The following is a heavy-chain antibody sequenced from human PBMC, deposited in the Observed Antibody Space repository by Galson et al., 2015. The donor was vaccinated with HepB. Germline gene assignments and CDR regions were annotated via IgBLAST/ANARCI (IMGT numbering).Heavy chain of an antibody. CDR2: ISGSGGST. Sequence: SLRLSCAASGFTFSSYAMSWVRQAPGKGLEWVSAISGSGGSTYYAASVKGRFTISRDNSKNTLYLQMNSLRAEDTAVYYCAKPHDPYTVTPFDYLGQGTLVTVSS. V-gene: IGHV3-23*01. J-gene: IGHJ4*02. CDR3: AKPHDPYTVTPFDY. CDR1: GFTFSSYA. D-gene: IGHD4-17*01.